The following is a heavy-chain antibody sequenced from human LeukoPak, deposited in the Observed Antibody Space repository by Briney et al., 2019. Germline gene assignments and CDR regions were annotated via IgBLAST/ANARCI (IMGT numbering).Heavy chain of an antibody. CDR1: GYTFTSYY. J-gene: IGHJ4*02. CDR2: ISAYNGNT. D-gene: IGHD1-26*01. V-gene: IGHV1-18*04. CDR3: ARAPRSGSYYFYFDY. Sequence: ASVKVSCKASGYTFTSYYMHWVRQAPGQGLEWMGWISAYNGNTNYAQKLQGRVTMTTDTSTSTAYMEPRSLRSDDTAVYYCARAPRSGSYYFYFDYWGQGTLVTVSS.